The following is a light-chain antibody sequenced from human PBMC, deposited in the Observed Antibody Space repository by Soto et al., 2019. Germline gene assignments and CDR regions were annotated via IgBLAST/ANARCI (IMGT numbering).Light chain of an antibody. J-gene: IGKJ3*01. CDR2: GAS. V-gene: IGKV3-15*01. Sequence: EIVLTQSPATLSVSPGDRATLSCRASQSVSNKLAWYQQKPGQAPSLLTYGASTRATGIPASFSGSGSGTYFTLTISSLQSEDFAVYYCQQYSDWPFTFGPGTKVDMK. CDR1: QSVSNK. CDR3: QQYSDWPFT.